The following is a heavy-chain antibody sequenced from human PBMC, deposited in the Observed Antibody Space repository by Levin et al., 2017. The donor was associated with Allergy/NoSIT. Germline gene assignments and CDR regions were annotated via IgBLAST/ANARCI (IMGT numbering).Heavy chain of an antibody. J-gene: IGHJ4*02. D-gene: IGHD5-18*01. CDR2: IYTSGST. CDR3: ARVQVRRGYSYGYFDY. CDR1: GGSISSYY. V-gene: IGHV4-4*07. Sequence: SETLSLTCTVSGGSISSYYWSWIRQPAGKGLEWIGRIYTSGSTNYNPSLKSRVTMSVDTSKNQFSLKLSSVTAADTAVYYCARVQVRRGYSYGYFDYWGQGTLVTVSS.